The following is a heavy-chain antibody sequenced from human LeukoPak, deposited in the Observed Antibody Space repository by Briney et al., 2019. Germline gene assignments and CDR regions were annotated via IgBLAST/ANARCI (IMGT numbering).Heavy chain of an antibody. J-gene: IGHJ4*02. CDR1: AFTFSDYY. Sequence: GGSLRLSCVAYAFTFSDYYMSWIRQAPGKGLEWVAYISSSGSTIYHADSVKGRFTISRDNAKNSLYLQMNSLRAEDTAVYYCASGYDSSGYYYSEFDYWGQGTLVTVSS. CDR2: ISSSGSTI. D-gene: IGHD3-22*01. CDR3: ASGYDSSGYYYSEFDY. V-gene: IGHV3-11*04.